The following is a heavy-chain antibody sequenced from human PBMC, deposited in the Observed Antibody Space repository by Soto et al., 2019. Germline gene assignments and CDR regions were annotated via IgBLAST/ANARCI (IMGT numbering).Heavy chain of an antibody. CDR2: IYWDDDK. D-gene: IGHD2-15*01. CDR1: GFSLSTSGVG. V-gene: IGHV2-5*02. J-gene: IGHJ5*02. CDR3: AHRRGYGNGGSCYSIWFDP. Sequence: QITLKESGPTLVKPTQTLTLTCTFSGFSLSTSGVGVGWIRQPPGKALEWLALIYWDDDKRYSPSLQSRLTITQHTSKHQVVLTRPSIDPVDPATYYCAHRRGYGNGGSCYSIWFDPWGQGTLVTVSS.